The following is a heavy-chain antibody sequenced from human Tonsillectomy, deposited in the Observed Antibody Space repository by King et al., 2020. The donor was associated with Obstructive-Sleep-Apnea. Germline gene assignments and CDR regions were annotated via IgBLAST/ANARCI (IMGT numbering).Heavy chain of an antibody. CDR2: IFLNEEK. D-gene: IGHD3-16*01. J-gene: IGHJ3*02. V-gene: IGHV2-26*01. CDR1: GFSIRNAKMG. Sequence: TLKESGPVLVKPTETLTLTCTVAGFSIRNAKMGVSWIRQPPGKALEWLAHIFLNEEKSYSNSLQSRLTISKDTSKSQVVLTLTKIDPVDAATYYCVRLRLGELSRSVDAFDIWGQGTMVTVSS. CDR3: VRLRLGELSRSVDAFDI.